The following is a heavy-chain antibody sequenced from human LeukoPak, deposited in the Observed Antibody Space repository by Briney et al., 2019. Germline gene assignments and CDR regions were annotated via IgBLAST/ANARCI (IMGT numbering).Heavy chain of an antibody. Sequence: GGSLRLSCAASVFTSSSYSMNWVRQAPGKGLEWVSSIGCSSSYIYYADSVKGRFTISRDNAKNSLYLQMNSLRAEDTAVYYCASSYYDFWSGLTRVYYFDYWGQGTLVTVSS. V-gene: IGHV3-21*01. D-gene: IGHD3-3*01. J-gene: IGHJ4*02. CDR1: VFTSSSYS. CDR2: IGCSSSYI. CDR3: ASSYYDFWSGLTRVYYFDY.